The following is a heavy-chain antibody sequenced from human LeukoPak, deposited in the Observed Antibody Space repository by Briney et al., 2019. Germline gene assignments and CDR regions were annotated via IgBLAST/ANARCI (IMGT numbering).Heavy chain of an antibody. CDR2: ISGSGGST. D-gene: IGHD5-12*01. Sequence: GGSLRLSCAASGCTFSSYAMSWVRQAPGKGLEWVLAISGSGGSTYYADSVKGRFTISRDNSKNTLYLQMNSLRAEDTAVYYCAKEHSSGLHYFDYWGQGTLVTVSS. V-gene: IGHV3-23*01. CDR1: GCTFSSYA. J-gene: IGHJ4*02. CDR3: AKEHSSGLHYFDY.